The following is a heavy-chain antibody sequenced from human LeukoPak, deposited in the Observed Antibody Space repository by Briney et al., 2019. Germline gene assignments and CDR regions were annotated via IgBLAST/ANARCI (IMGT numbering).Heavy chain of an antibody. CDR1: GGSISSSSYY. CDR3: ARKDYYYMDV. Sequence: KSSETLSLTCTVSGGSISSSSYYWGWIRQPPGKGLEWIGSIYYSGSTYYNPSLKSRVTISVDTSKNQFSLKLSSVTAADTAVYYCARKDYYYMDVWGKGTTVTISS. CDR2: IYYSGST. J-gene: IGHJ6*03. V-gene: IGHV4-39*07.